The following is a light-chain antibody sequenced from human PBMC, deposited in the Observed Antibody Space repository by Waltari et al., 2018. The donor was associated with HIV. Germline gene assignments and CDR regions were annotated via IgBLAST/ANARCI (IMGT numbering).Light chain of an antibody. CDR1: SAPVSRDSY. CDR2: NTD. CDR3: LLYMASGRV. V-gene: IGLV8-61*01. J-gene: IGLJ3*02. Sequence: QTVVTQEPSFSVSPGGPITLTCGLSSAPVSRDSYPSWYQQTTGQPPRTLIYNTDTRSSGVPDRFSGSIVGNKAALTITGAQSEDESDYYCLLYMASGRVFGGGTRLTVL.